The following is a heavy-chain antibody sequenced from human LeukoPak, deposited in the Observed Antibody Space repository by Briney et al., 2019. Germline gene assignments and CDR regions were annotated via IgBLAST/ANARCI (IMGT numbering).Heavy chain of an antibody. Sequence: GGSLRLSCAASGFTFSSYGMHWVRQAPGKGLQWVAVIWYDGSNKYYTDSVKGRFTISRDNSKNTLYLQMNSLRAEDTAVYYCARDGHPFTAYGIDVWGQGTTVTVSS. V-gene: IGHV3-33*01. J-gene: IGHJ6*02. CDR1: GFTFSSYG. CDR2: IWYDGSNK. CDR3: ARDGHPFTAYGIDV.